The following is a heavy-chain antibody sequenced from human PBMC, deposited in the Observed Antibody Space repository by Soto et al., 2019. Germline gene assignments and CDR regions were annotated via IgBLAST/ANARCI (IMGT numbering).Heavy chain of an antibody. CDR1: GGSVSSGSYY. CDR3: ARVGVVQYCYGMDV. V-gene: IGHV4-61*01. Sequence: QVQLQESGPGLVKPSETLSLTCTVSGGSVSSGSYYWSWIRQPPGKGLEWIGYIYYSGSTNYNPSLKSRVTISVDTSKNQFSLKLSSVTAADTAVYYCARVGVVQYCYGMDVWGQGTTVTVSS. D-gene: IGHD2-2*01. J-gene: IGHJ6*02. CDR2: IYYSGST.